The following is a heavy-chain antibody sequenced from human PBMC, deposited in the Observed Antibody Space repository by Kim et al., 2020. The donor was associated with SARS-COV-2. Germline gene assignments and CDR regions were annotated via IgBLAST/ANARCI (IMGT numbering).Heavy chain of an antibody. CDR2: ISGSGGST. J-gene: IGHJ4*02. D-gene: IGHD3-22*01. Sequence: GGSLRLSCAASGFTFSSYAMSWVRQAPGKGLEWVSAISGSGGSTYYADSVKGRFTISRDNSKNTLYLQMNSLRAEDTAVYYCAKDGASYYDSSGYYHFDYWGQGTLVTVSS. CDR3: AKDGASYYDSSGYYHFDY. CDR1: GFTFSSYA. V-gene: IGHV3-23*01.